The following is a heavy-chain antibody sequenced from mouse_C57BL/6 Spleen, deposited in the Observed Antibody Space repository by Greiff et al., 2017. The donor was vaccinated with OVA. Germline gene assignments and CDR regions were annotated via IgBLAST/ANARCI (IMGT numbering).Heavy chain of an antibody. D-gene: IGHD1-1*01. J-gene: IGHJ1*03. CDR3: ARDRYYGSRGYFDV. Sequence: EVKLVESEGGLVQPGSSMKLSCTASGFTFSDYYMAWVRQVPEKGLEWVANINYDGSSTYYLDSLKSRFIISRDNAKNILYLQMSSLKSEDTATYYCARDRYYGSRGYFDVWGTGTTVTGSS. CDR2: INYDGSST. CDR1: GFTFSDYY. V-gene: IGHV5-16*01.